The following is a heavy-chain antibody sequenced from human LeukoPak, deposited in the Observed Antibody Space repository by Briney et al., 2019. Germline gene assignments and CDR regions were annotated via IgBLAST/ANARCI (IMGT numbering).Heavy chain of an antibody. CDR2: IYYSGST. Sequence: WETLSLTCTVSGGSISSYYWSWIRQPPGKGLEWIGYIYYSGSTNYNPSLKSRVTISVDTSKNQFSLKLSSVTAADTAVYYCARGEVGDILTGYNWFDPWGQGTLVTVSS. CDR1: GGSISSYY. J-gene: IGHJ5*02. D-gene: IGHD3-9*01. V-gene: IGHV4-59*01. CDR3: ARGEVGDILTGYNWFDP.